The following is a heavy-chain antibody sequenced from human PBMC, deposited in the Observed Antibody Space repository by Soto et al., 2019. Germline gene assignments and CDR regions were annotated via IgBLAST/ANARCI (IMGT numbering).Heavy chain of an antibody. V-gene: IGHV3-23*01. CDR2: INPSGDST. CDR1: GFTFSRHG. J-gene: IGHJ4*02. Sequence: VGSLRLSCVASGFTFSRHGLSWVRQAPGKGLEWVSTINPSGDSTFYADSVKGRFTISRDNSKNTVYLQMNSLSVGDTAVYLCAKVDVSTAGSFDYWGQGALVTVSS. D-gene: IGHD6-13*01. CDR3: AKVDVSTAGSFDY.